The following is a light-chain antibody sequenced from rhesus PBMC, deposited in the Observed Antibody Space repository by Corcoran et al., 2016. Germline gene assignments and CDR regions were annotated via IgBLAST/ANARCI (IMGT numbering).Light chain of an antibody. CDR3: QQRNSYPRT. CDR2: DAS. V-gene: IGKV1-38*01. CDR1: QGISSD. J-gene: IGKJ1*01. Sequence: DIQLTQSPSSLSASVGDRVTITCRASQGISSDLAWYQQKSGKAPKLLIDDASNLQSGVPSRFSGSGSGTEFTLTISSLQPEDFATYYCQQRNSYPRTFGQGTKVELK.